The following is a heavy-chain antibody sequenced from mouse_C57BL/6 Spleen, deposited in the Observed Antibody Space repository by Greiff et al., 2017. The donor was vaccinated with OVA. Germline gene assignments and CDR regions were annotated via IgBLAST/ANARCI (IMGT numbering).Heavy chain of an antibody. D-gene: IGHD2-12*01. CDR2: INPSSGYT. V-gene: IGHV1-7*01. CDR1: GYTFTSYW. CDR3: ARSDYCYSRACDD. Sequence: QVQLQQSGAELAKPGASVKLSCKASGYTFTSYWMHWVKQRPGQGLEWIGYINPSSGYTKYNQKFKDKATLTEDKSSSTAYMQLSSLTYEDSAVYYCARSDYCYSRACDDWGQGTTLTVSS. J-gene: IGHJ2*01.